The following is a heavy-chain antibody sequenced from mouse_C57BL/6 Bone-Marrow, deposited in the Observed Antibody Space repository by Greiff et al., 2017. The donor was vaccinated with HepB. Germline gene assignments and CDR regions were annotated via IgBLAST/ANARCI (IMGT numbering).Heavy chain of an antibody. J-gene: IGHJ2*01. D-gene: IGHD2-5*01. Sequence: QVQLQQPGAELVKPGASVKMSCKASGYTFTSYWITWVKQRPGQGLEWIGDIYPGSGSTNYNEKFKSKATLTVDTSSSTAYMQLSSPTSEDSAVYYCVNYYSNFRCSFDYWGQGTTLSVSS. V-gene: IGHV1-55*01. CDR3: VNYYSNFRCSFDY. CDR1: GYTFTSYW. CDR2: IYPGSGST.